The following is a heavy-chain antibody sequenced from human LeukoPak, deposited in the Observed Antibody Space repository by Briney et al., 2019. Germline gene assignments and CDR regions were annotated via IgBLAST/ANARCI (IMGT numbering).Heavy chain of an antibody. CDR2: IKGGGGDP. Sequence: GGSLRLSCAASGFTFNTYAMGWVRQAPGEGLEWVSSIKGGGGDPFYADSVRGRFTISRDKSKNTMYLSLNSLRAEDTAVYFCAQGGHDFNPFYYWGQGTLVIVSS. CDR3: AQGGHDFNPFYY. CDR1: GFTFNTYA. V-gene: IGHV3-23*01. J-gene: IGHJ4*02. D-gene: IGHD2-21*02.